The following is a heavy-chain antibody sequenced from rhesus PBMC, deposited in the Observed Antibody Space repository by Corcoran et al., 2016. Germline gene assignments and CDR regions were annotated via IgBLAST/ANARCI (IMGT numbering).Heavy chain of an antibody. CDR2: IYGSGGGT. D-gene: IGHD6-13*01. CDR3: ARVNSSWYAFDF. V-gene: IGHV4-106*01. Sequence: QVQLQESGPGLVKPSETLSLTCAVSGGSISDDYYWSWIRQPPWKGLEWIGYIYGSGGGTNYNHSLKNRVTISIDTSKNQFSLKLSSVTAADTAVYYCARVNSSWYAFDFWGQGLRVTVSS. J-gene: IGHJ3*01. CDR1: GGSISDDYY.